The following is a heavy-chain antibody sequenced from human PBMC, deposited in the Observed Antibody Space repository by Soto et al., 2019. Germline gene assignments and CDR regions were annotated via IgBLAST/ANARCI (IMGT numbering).Heavy chain of an antibody. Sequence: VQLVESGGGVVQPGRSLRLSCAASGFTFSSYGMHWVRQAPGKGLEWVAVIWYDGSNKYYADSVKGRFTISRDNSKNTLYLQMNSLRAEDTAVYYCARVGGDIVVVPAATYYYYYYMDVWGKGTTVTVSS. D-gene: IGHD2-2*01. J-gene: IGHJ6*03. CDR3: ARVGGDIVVVPAATYYYYYYMDV. V-gene: IGHV3-33*01. CDR2: IWYDGSNK. CDR1: GFTFSSYG.